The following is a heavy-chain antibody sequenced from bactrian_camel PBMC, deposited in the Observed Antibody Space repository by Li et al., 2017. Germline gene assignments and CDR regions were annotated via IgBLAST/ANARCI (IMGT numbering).Heavy chain of an antibody. CDR2: IQDDGMK. V-gene: IGHV3S55*01. Sequence: HVQLVESGGGSVQAGGSLSLSCAARGYTRRSGCMGWFRQVPGQEREMVAQIQDDGMKHYGGTAKGRFTISKDVAKDTLDLRMTSLKPEDSGMYYCAVDGPVAFCSDYPSDFGGWGKGTQVTVS. D-gene: IGHD2*01. CDR3: AVDGPVAFCSDYPSDFGG. J-gene: IGHJ6*01. CDR1: GYTRRSGC.